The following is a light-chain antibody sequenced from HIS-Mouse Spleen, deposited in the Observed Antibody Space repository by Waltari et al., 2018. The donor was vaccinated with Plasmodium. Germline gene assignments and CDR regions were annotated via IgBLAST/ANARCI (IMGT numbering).Light chain of an antibody. CDR3: QSADSSGTPNWV. CDR2: KDS. J-gene: IGLJ3*02. CDR1: ALPKQY. Sequence: SYELTQPPSVSVSPGQTARITCSGDALPKQYAYWYQQKPGQAPVLGIYKDSERPSGIPERFSGSSSGTTVTLTIGGVQAEDEADYYCQSADSSGTPNWVFGGGTKLTVL. V-gene: IGLV3-25*03.